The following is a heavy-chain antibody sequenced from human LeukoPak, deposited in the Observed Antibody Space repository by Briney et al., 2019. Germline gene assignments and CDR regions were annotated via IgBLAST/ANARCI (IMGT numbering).Heavy chain of an antibody. Sequence: SETLSLTCAVYGGSFSGYYWSWIRQPPGKRLEWIGEINHSGSTNYNPSLKSRVTISVDTSKNQFSLKLSSVTAADTAVYYCARVWNRGLAAAFDPWGQGTLVTVSS. CDR2: INHSGST. V-gene: IGHV4-34*01. J-gene: IGHJ5*02. D-gene: IGHD6-13*01. CDR1: GGSFSGYY. CDR3: ARVWNRGLAAAFDP.